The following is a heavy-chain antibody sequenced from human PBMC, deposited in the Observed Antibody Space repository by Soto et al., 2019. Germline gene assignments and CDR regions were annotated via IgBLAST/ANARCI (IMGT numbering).Heavy chain of an antibody. J-gene: IGHJ6*02. CDR2: IYYSGST. CDR3: GREGVSGGPHYYSNGMDV. D-gene: IGHD2-15*01. V-gene: IGHV4-31*03. Sequence: QVQLQESGPGLVKPSQTLSLTCTVSGGSISSGGYYWSWIRQHPGKGLEWIGYIYYSGSTYYNPSLRRRVAMPVDTSKNPFSLKLSSGTAADTAVYYWGREGVSGGPHYYSNGMDVGGQGTTVTFSS. CDR1: GGSISSGGYY.